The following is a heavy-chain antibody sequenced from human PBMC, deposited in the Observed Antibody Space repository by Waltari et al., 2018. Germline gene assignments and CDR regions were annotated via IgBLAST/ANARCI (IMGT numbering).Heavy chain of an antibody. D-gene: IGHD3-22*01. V-gene: IGHV3-7*01. CDR1: GFTLSSYW. Sequence: EVQLVESGGGLVQPGGSLRLSCAASGFTLSSYWMGWVRQAPGKGREWVANRKKDGSEEYYVDSVRGRFTISRDNAKNSLYLQMNSLRPEDTAVYYCARDQWFAFDIWGQGTMVTVSS. CDR2: RKKDGSEE. CDR3: ARDQWFAFDI. J-gene: IGHJ3*02.